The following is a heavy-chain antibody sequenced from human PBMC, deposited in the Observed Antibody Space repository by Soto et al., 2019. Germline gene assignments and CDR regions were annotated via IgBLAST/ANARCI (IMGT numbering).Heavy chain of an antibody. CDR2: IKSKTDGGTT. CDR1: GFTFSNAW. CDR3: TTVGVIVVVVAAIHDDAFDI. D-gene: IGHD2-15*01. Sequence: PGGSLRLSCAASGFTFSNAWMNWVRQAPGKGLEWVGRIKSKTDGGTTDYAAPVKGRFTISRDDSKNTLYLQMNSLKTEDTAVYYCTTVGVIVVVVAAIHDDAFDIWAQRTMVTVSS. V-gene: IGHV3-15*07. J-gene: IGHJ3*02.